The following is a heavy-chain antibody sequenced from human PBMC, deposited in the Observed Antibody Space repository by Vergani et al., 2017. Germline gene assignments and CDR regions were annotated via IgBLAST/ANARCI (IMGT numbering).Heavy chain of an antibody. D-gene: IGHD4-23*01. CDR2: INPKTGGI. V-gene: IGHV1-2*02. Sequence: QEQLVQSGAEVKKPGDSVKVSCEASGYTFTAYFMRWVRQAPGQGLEWMGWINPKTGGINYAQEFQDRVTMTRDTSTSTAYMELRRLTFDDTAVYYCAKIMAVATDERDSWGQGTLVTVTS. CDR3: AKIMAVATDERDS. CDR1: GYTFTAYF. J-gene: IGHJ4*02.